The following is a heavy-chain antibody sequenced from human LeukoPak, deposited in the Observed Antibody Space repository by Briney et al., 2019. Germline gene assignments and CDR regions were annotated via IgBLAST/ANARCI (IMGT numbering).Heavy chain of an antibody. CDR3: ASRPSCSSTNCYLNWFDP. J-gene: IGHJ5*02. D-gene: IGHD2-2*01. V-gene: IGHV4-59*08. CDR2: IYYSGST. CDR1: GGSISSYY. Sequence: SETLSLTCTVSGGSISSYYWSWIRQPPGKGLEWIGYIYYSGSTNYNPSLKSRVTISVDTSKNQFSLKLSSVTAADTAVYYCASRPSCSSTNCYLNWFDPWGQGALVTVSS.